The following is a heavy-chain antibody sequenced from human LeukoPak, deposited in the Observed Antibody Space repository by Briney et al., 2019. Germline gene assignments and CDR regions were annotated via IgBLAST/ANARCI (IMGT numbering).Heavy chain of an antibody. D-gene: IGHD2-8*01. CDR2: IKSKTDGGTT. V-gene: IGHV3-15*01. Sequence: GGSLRLSCAASGFTFSSYWMHWVRQAPGKGLEWVGRIKSKTDGGTTDYAAPVKGRFTISRDDSKNTLYLQMNSLKTEGTAVYYCTTDVWAIGTPDYWGQGTLVTVSS. J-gene: IGHJ4*02. CDR1: GFTFSSYW. CDR3: TTDVWAIGTPDY.